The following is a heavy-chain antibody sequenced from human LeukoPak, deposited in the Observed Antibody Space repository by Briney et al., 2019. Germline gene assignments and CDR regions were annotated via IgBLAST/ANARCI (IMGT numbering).Heavy chain of an antibody. CDR1: GYTFTGYY. D-gene: IGHD4-11*01. Sequence: ASVKVSCKASGYTFTGYYMHWGRQAPGQGLEWMGWINPNSGGTNYAQKFQGRVTMTRDTSISTAYMELSRLRSDDTAVYYCARVTVPSASWFDPWGQGTLVTVSS. CDR3: ARVTVPSASWFDP. V-gene: IGHV1-2*02. J-gene: IGHJ5*02. CDR2: INPNSGGT.